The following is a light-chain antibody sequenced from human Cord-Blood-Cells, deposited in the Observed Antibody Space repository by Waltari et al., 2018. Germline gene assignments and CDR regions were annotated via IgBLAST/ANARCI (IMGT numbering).Light chain of an antibody. J-gene: IGKJ1*01. CDR1: QSVSSSY. V-gene: IGKV3-20*01. Sequence: EIVLTQSPGTLSLSPGERATLSCRASQSVSSSYLAWYQQKPGQAPRLLIYGASSRANGIPDRFRGSGSGTDFTLTISRLEPEDFAVYYCQQYGSSPQTFGQGTKVEIK. CDR2: GAS. CDR3: QQYGSSPQT.